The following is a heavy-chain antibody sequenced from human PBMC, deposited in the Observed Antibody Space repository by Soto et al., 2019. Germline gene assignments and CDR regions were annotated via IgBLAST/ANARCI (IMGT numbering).Heavy chain of an antibody. J-gene: IGHJ4*02. CDR1: GGSISSGDYY. D-gene: IGHD3-22*01. Sequence: QVQLQESGPGLVKPSQTLSLTCTVSGGSISSGDYYWSWIRQPPGKGLEWIGYIYYSGSTYYNPSLKRRVTISVDTSKNQFSLKLSSVTAADTAVYYCARDRGRDYYYDSSGSLDYWGQGTLVTVSS. V-gene: IGHV4-30-4*01. CDR3: ARDRGRDYYYDSSGSLDY. CDR2: IYYSGST.